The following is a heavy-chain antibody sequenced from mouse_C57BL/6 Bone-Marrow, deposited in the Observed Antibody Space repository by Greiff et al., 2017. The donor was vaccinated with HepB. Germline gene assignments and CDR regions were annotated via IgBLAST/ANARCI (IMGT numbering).Heavy chain of an antibody. D-gene: IGHD1-1*01. Sequence: VQLQQSGAELARPGASVKLSCKASGYTFTSYGISWVKQRTGQGLEWIGEIYPRSGNTYYNEKFKGKATLTADKSSSTAYMELRSLTSEDSAVYFCARWGYGSSYPWYFDVWGTGTTVTVSS. V-gene: IGHV1-81*01. CDR3: ARWGYGSSYPWYFDV. CDR2: IYPRSGNT. CDR1: GYTFTSYG. J-gene: IGHJ1*03.